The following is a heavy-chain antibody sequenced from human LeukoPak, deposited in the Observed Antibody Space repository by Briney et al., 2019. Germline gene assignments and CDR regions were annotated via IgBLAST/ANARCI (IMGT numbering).Heavy chain of an antibody. CDR2: VSHTGAT. D-gene: IGHD1-26*01. Sequence: SETLSLTCSVSGASINGYFWSWVRQTPEKGLQWIGYVSHTGATTSNPTLESRVSITIDTSKSQISLTMTSVTAADSDLYYCARDRRGSFYTFDLWGPGTIVSVS. CDR3: ARDRRGSFYTFDL. V-gene: IGHV4-59*01. J-gene: IGHJ3*01. CDR1: GASINGYF.